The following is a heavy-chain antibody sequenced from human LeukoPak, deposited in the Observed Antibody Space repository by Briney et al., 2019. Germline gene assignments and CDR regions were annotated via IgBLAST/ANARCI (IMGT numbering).Heavy chain of an antibody. CDR3: AREVSARDGSLGRPFDY. J-gene: IGHJ4*02. D-gene: IGHD3-10*01. Sequence: PSETLSLTCTVSGGSTTDYFWSWIRQPAGKGLEWIGRIYSSGSTNYNASLKGRVTMSIDTSKNQFSLKLSSVTAADTAVYYCAREVSARDGSLGRPFDYWGQGTLVTVSS. V-gene: IGHV4-4*07. CDR1: GGSTTDYF. CDR2: IYSSGST.